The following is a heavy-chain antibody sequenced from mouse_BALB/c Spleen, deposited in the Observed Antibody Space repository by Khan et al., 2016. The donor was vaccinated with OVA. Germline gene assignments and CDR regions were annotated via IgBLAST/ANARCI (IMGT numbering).Heavy chain of an antibody. J-gene: IGHJ2*01. CDR3: ARRDGSDFDY. Sequence: EVQLQQSGPELVKPGASVKISCKASGYSFTGYFMNWVMQSHGKSLEWIGRINPHIGETFYNQKFMDKATLTVDESSSTAYMELRSLASEDSAVYYCARRDGSDFDYWGQGTTLTVSS. CDR1: GYSFTGYF. CDR2: INPHIGET. V-gene: IGHV1-20*02. D-gene: IGHD1-1*01.